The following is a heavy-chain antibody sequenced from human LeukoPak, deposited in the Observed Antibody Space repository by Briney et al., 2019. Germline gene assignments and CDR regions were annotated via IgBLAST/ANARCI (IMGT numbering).Heavy chain of an antibody. CDR1: GGSISSSSYY. D-gene: IGHD3-10*01. J-gene: IGHJ4*02. CDR2: IYYSGST. CDR3: ARRFGELLLEEFDY. Sequence: SETLSLTCTVSGGSISSSSYYWGWIRQPPGKGLEWIGSIYYSGSTYYNPSLKSRVTISVDTSKNQFSLKLSSVTAADTAVYYCARRFGELLLEEFDYWGQGTLVTVSS. V-gene: IGHV4-39*07.